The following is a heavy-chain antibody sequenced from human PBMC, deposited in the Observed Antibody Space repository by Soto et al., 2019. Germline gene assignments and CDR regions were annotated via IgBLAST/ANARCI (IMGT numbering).Heavy chain of an antibody. CDR3: ARDHYVYDILTGYGYYYGMDV. J-gene: IGHJ6*02. V-gene: IGHV4-30-4*01. D-gene: IGHD3-9*01. Sequence: QVQLQESGPGLVKPSQTLSLTCTVSGCSISSGDYYCSWIRQPPGKVLEWIGYIYYRGNTYYNPSLKSRVTISVDTSKNPFSLKRSSVTASDTAVYYCARDHYVYDILTGYGYYYGMDVWGQGTTVTGSS. CDR2: IYYRGNT. CDR1: GCSISSGDYY.